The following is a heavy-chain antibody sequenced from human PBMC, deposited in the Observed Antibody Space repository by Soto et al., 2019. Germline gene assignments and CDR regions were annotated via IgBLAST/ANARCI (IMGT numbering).Heavy chain of an antibody. J-gene: IGHJ1*01. Sequence: QVQLQESGPGLVKASQTLSLTCNVSGGSISSGGYYWTWIRQHPGKGLEWIGNIHHSGSTFYNPSLMSRVSISVDTSKHQFSLKLSSVTAADTAVYFCVRGVLSWGQGTLVTVSS. V-gene: IGHV4-31*03. CDR3: VRGVLS. D-gene: IGHD3-10*01. CDR2: IHHSGST. CDR1: GGSISSGGYY.